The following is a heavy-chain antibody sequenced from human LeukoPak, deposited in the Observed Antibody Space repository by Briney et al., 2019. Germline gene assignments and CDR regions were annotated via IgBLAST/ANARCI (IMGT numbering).Heavy chain of an antibody. Sequence: GGSLRLSCAASGFTFSTYGMHSVRQAPGKGLEWVAFIRYDGSDKYYTKSVKGRFTISRDNSKNTLFLQMNSLRGEDTAVYYCAKDREGSAMDDYWGQGTLVTVSS. CDR1: GFTFSTYG. CDR3: AKDREGSAMDDY. CDR2: IRYDGSDK. V-gene: IGHV3-30*02. J-gene: IGHJ4*02. D-gene: IGHD5-18*01.